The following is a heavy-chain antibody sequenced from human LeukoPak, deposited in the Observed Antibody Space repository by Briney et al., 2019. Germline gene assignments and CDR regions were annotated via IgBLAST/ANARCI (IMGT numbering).Heavy chain of an antibody. V-gene: IGHV3-9*01. J-gene: IGHJ4*02. CDR3: AKSKAEWYSSGWHYFDY. CDR2: ISWNSGSI. Sequence: PGGSLRLSCAASGFTFDDYAMHWVRQAPGKGLEWVSGISWNSGSIGYADSVKGRFTISRDNAKNSLYLQMNSLRAEDTALYYCAKSKAEWYSSGWHYFDYWGQGTLVTVSS. D-gene: IGHD6-19*01. CDR1: GFTFDDYA.